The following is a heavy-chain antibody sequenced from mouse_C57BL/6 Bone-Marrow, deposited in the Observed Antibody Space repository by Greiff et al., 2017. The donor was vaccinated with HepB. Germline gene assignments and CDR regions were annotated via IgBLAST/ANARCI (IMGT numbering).Heavy chain of an antibody. J-gene: IGHJ1*03. V-gene: IGHV1-69*01. D-gene: IGHD1-1*01. CDR2: IDPSDSYT. Sequence: QVQLQQPGAELVMPGASVKLSCKASGYTFTSYWMHWVKQRPGQGLEWIGEIDPSDSYTNYNQKFKGKSTLTVDKSSSTAYMQLSSLTSEDSAVYYCARSGVLYWYFDVWGTGTTVTVSS. CDR1: GYTFTSYW. CDR3: ARSGVLYWYFDV.